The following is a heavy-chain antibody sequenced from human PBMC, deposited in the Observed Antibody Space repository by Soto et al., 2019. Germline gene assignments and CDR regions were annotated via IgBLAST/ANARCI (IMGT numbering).Heavy chain of an antibody. CDR1: GFTFSSYS. D-gene: IGHD6-13*01. CDR3: ARVIAAAGPYYFDY. CDR2: ISSSSSYI. V-gene: IGHV3-21*01. J-gene: IGHJ4*02. Sequence: EVQLVESGGGLVKPGGSLRLSCAASGFTFSSYSMNWVRQAPGKGLEWVSSISSSSSYIYYADSVKGRFTISRDNAKNSLYLQMNSLRAEDTAVYYCARVIAAAGPYYFDYWGQGTLVTVSS.